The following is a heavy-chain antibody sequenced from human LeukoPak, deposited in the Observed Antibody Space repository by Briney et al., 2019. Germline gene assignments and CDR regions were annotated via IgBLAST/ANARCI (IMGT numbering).Heavy chain of an antibody. CDR2: MNPNNGNT. V-gene: IGHV1-8*01. J-gene: IGHJ5*02. CDR3: VRDAEGAAISVNYWFDP. D-gene: IGHD2-2*02. Sequence: ASVKVSCKASGFTFTSYGINWVRQASGQGLEWMGWMNPNNGNTGYARKFQGRVTMTRDTSISTAYMELRGLRSEDTAVYYCVRDAEGAAISVNYWFDPWGQGTLVTVSS. CDR1: GFTFTSYG.